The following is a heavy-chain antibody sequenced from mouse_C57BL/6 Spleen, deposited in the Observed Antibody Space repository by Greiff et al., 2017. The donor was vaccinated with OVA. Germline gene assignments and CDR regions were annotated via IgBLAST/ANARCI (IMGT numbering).Heavy chain of an antibody. V-gene: IGHV1-82*01. Sequence: VKLVESGPELVKPGASVKISCKASGYAFSSSWMNWVKQRPGKGLEWIGRIYPGDGDTNYNGKFKGKATLTADKSSSTAYMQLSSLTSEDSAVYFCARDGDDYYGFDYWGQGTTLTVSS. CDR3: ARDGDDYYGFDY. CDR2: IYPGDGDT. D-gene: IGHD1-1*01. J-gene: IGHJ2*01. CDR1: GYAFSSSW.